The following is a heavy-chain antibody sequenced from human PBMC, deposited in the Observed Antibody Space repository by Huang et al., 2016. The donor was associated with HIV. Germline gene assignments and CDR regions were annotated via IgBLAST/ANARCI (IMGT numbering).Heavy chain of an antibody. V-gene: IGHV4-59*01. D-gene: IGHD3-10*01. Sequence: QVQLQESGPGLVKPSETLSLTCTVSGGSIRGYYWSWIRQPPGKGLEWIGYIYYSGSTKYNPSLESRVTIAVDTSKNQFSRKLTSVTAADTAVYYCARAPSYGTYHMDVWGLGTTVTVSS. J-gene: IGHJ6*02. CDR3: ARAPSYGTYHMDV. CDR2: IYYSGST. CDR1: GGSIRGYY.